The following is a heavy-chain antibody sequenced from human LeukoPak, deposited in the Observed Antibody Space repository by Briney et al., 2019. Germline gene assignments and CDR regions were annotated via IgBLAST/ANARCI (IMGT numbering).Heavy chain of an antibody. J-gene: IGHJ3*02. CDR2: IYTSGST. CDR1: GGSISSGSYY. D-gene: IGHD3-22*01. V-gene: IGHV4-61*02. CDR3: TRTLYYYDSSGYYYGDAFDI. Sequence: SETLSLTCTVSGGSISSGSYYWSWIRQPAGKGLEWIGRIYTSGSTNYNPSLKSRVTISVDTSKNQFSLKLSSVTAADTAVYYCTRTLYYYDSSGYYYGDAFDIWGQGTMVTVSS.